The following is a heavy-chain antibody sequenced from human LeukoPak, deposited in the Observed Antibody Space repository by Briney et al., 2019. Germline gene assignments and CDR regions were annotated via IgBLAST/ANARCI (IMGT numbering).Heavy chain of an antibody. CDR1: GFTVSSNY. CDR3: TTAFFGSPPG. D-gene: IGHD2/OR15-2a*01. V-gene: IGHV3-66*01. CDR2: IYSGGST. Sequence: GGSLRLSCAASGFTVSSNYMSWVRQAPGKGLEWVSVIYSGGSTYYADSVKGRFTISRDNAKNSLYLQMNSLRAEDTAVYYCTTAFFGSPPGWGQGTLVTVSS. J-gene: IGHJ4*02.